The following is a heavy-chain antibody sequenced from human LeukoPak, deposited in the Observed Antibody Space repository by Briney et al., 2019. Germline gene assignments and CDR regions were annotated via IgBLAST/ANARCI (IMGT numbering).Heavy chain of an antibody. V-gene: IGHV3-48*03. J-gene: IGHJ6*02. CDR1: GFTFSSYE. D-gene: IGHD2-15*01. CDR3: ARELRVLTAPTYYYGMDV. CDR2: ISSSGSTI. Sequence: GSLRLSCAASGFTFSSYEMNWVRQAPGKGLEWVSYISSSGSTIYYADSVKGRFTISRDNAKNSLYLQMNSLRAEDTAVYYCARELRVLTAPTYYYGMDVWGQGTTVTVSS.